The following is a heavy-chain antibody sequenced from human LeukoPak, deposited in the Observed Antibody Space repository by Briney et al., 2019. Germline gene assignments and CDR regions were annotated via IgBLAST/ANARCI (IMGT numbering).Heavy chain of an antibody. CDR1: GGTFNSYA. CDR3: ARGTIDYGSGSYSPEKLD. Sequence: SVKVSCKASGGTFNSYAISWVRQAPGKGLEWMGRIIPILGIANYAQKFQGRVTITADKSTSTAYMELSSLRSEDTAVYYCARGTIDYGSGSYSPEKLDWGQGTLVTVSS. CDR2: IIPILGIA. D-gene: IGHD3-10*01. J-gene: IGHJ4*02. V-gene: IGHV1-69*04.